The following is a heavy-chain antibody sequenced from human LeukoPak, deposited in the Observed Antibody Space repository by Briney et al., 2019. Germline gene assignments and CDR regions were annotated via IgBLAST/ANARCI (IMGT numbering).Heavy chain of an antibody. V-gene: IGHV4-59*05. CDR3: AIVGYCSGGSCRGSAY. CDR2: IYYSGST. Sequence: SETLSLTCTVSGGSISSYYWTWIRQPPGKGLEWIGSIYYSGSTYYNPSLKSRVTISVDTSKNQFSLKLSSVTAADTAVYYCAIVGYCSGGSCRGSAYWGQGTLVTVSS. CDR1: GGSISSYY. D-gene: IGHD2-15*01. J-gene: IGHJ4*02.